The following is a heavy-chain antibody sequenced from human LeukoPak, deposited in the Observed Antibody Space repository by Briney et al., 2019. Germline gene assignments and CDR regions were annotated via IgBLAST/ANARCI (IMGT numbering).Heavy chain of an antibody. V-gene: IGHV1-69*05. CDR1: GGTSSSYA. CDR3: ARVKYGQGYCSGGSCYSEGYYYYYMDV. J-gene: IGHJ6*03. Sequence: SVKVSCKASGGTSSSYAISWVRQAPGQGREWMGGVIPIFGTANYAQKLQGRVTMTTDTSTSTAYMELRSLRSDDTAVYYCARVKYGQGYCSGGSCYSEGYYYYYMDVWGKGTTVTVSS. CDR2: VIPIFGTA. D-gene: IGHD2-15*01.